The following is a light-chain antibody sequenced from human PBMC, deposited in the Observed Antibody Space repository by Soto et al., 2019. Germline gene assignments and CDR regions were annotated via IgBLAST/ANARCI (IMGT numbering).Light chain of an antibody. CDR1: SSDVGGYNY. V-gene: IGLV2-14*01. CDR3: SSYTSSSTRV. CDR2: DVS. J-gene: IGLJ1*01. Sequence: QSVLTQPASVSGSPGQSITISCTGTSSDVGGYNYVSWHQQHPGKAPKLMIYDVSNRPSGVSNRFSGSKSGNTASLTISGLQAEDEADYYCSSYTSSSTRVFGNGTKVTVL.